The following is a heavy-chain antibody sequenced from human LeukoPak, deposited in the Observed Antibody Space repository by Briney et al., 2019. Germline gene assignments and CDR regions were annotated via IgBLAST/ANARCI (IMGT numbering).Heavy chain of an antibody. CDR1: GFTFSSYA. CDR3: AKESDGFYYFDY. Sequence: PGGSLRLSCAASGFTFSSYAMSWVRQAPGKGLEWVSTNSGSGTSTYYADSVKGRFTISRDNSKNTLYLQMNSLRAEDTAVYYCAKESDGFYYFDYWGQGTLVTVSS. V-gene: IGHV3-23*01. D-gene: IGHD2-21*02. J-gene: IGHJ4*02. CDR2: NSGSGTST.